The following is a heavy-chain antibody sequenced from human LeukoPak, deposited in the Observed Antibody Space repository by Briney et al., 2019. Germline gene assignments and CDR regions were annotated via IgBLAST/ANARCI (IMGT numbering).Heavy chain of an antibody. J-gene: IGHJ4*02. CDR1: GGTFSSYA. CDR2: IIPIFGTA. D-gene: IGHD3-16*02. V-gene: IGHV1-69*05. Sequence: ASVKVSCKASGGTFSSYAISWVRQAPGQGLEWMGRIIPIFGTANYAQKFKGRVTITTDESTGTAYMELSSLRSEDTAVYYCARDGLRLGELSLTEMWYWGQGTLVTVSS. CDR3: ARDGLRLGELSLTEMWY.